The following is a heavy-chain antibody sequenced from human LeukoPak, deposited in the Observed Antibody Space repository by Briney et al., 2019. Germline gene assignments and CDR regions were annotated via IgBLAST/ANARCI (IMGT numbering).Heavy chain of an antibody. D-gene: IGHD3-10*01. Sequence: PRGTLRLSCAASGFTFSNWNMNWFRKAPGKGLEWVSTISDRGGITHYADSVKGRFTISRDNSKNTLYLQMSSLRAEDTAVYYCAKKRSAMVRGGESFDFWGQGTMVTVSS. V-gene: IGHV3-23*01. CDR1: GFTFSNWN. J-gene: IGHJ3*01. CDR3: AKKRSAMVRGGESFDF. CDR2: ISDRGGIT.